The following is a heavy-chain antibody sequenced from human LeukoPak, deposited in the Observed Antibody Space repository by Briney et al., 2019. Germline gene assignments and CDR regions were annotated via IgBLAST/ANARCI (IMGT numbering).Heavy chain of an antibody. Sequence: PGGSLRLSCAASGFTFSDYYMSWIRQAPGKGLEWVSYISSSNSYTNYADSVRGRFTISRDNAKNSLYLQMNSLRVEDTAVYYCARDENCGGDCYPDYWGQGILVTVSS. D-gene: IGHD2-21*02. CDR2: ISSSNSYT. V-gene: IGHV3-11*05. CDR1: GFTFSDYY. CDR3: ARDENCGGDCYPDY. J-gene: IGHJ4*02.